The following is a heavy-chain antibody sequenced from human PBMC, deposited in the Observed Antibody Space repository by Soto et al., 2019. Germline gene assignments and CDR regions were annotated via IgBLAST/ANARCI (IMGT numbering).Heavy chain of an antibody. J-gene: IGHJ6*02. D-gene: IGHD3-3*01. CDR1: GFTFSSYS. CDR2: ISSSSSYI. V-gene: IGHV3-21*01. CDR3: ARDSEFGVVINYYYYYGMDV. Sequence: PVGSLRLSCAASGFTFSSYSMNWVRQAPGKGLEWVSSISSSSSYIYYADSVKGRFTISRDNAKNSLYLQMNSLRAEDTAVYYCARDSEFGVVINYYYYYGMDVRGQGTTVTVSS.